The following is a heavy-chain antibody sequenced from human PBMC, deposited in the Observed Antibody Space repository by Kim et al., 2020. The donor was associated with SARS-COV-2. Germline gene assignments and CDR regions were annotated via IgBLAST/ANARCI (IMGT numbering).Heavy chain of an antibody. J-gene: IGHJ6*01. Sequence: GGSLRLSCAASGFTFSSYGMHWVRQAPGKGLEWVAVISYDGSNKYYADSVKGRFTISRDNSKNTLYLQMNSLRAEDTAVYYCSNNYYDSSGYWGFGYYY. CDR3: SNNYYDSSGYWGFGYYY. CDR2: ISYDGSNK. CDR1: GFTFSSYG. D-gene: IGHD3-22*01. V-gene: IGHV3-30*18.